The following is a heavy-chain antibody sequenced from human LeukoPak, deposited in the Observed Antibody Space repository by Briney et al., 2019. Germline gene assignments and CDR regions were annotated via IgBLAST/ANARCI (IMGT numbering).Heavy chain of an antibody. CDR2: IFPGDSDT. V-gene: IGHV5-51*01. CDR3: ASGYCSGGNCYFDY. D-gene: IGHD2-15*01. Sequence: GESLKTSCKGSEYSFATYWIGWVRQMPGQGLEWMGIIFPGDSDTRYSPSFQGQVTISADKSISTAYLQWSSLKASDTAIYYCASGYCSGGNCYFDYWGQGTLVTVSS. J-gene: IGHJ4*02. CDR1: EYSFATYW.